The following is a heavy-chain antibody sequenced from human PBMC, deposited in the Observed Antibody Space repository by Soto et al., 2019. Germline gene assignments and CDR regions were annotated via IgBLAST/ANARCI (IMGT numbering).Heavy chain of an antibody. Sequence: GGSLRLSCVVSGFTFSSYWMQWVSQAPGEGPVWVSRINGDGSYTAYADSVRGRFTISRDNAKNSLYLQMNSLRDEDTAVYYCARDSNPLGHYYDSSGYYPPPPPHPIDYWGQGTLVTVSS. CDR1: GFTFSSYW. CDR3: ARDSNPLGHYYDSSGYYPPPPPHPIDY. D-gene: IGHD3-22*01. J-gene: IGHJ4*02. CDR2: INGDGSYT. V-gene: IGHV3-74*01.